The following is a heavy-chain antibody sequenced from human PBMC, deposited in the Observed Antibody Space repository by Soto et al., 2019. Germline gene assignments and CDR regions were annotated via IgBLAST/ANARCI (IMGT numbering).Heavy chain of an antibody. CDR2: ISSSSSTI. J-gene: IGHJ6*02. CDR3: ARGQGFGESIYYYYYGMDV. D-gene: IGHD3-10*01. Sequence: GGSLRLSCAASGFTFSSYSMNWVRQAPGKGLEWVSYISSSSSTIYYADSVKGRFTISRDNAKNSLYLQMNSLRDEDTAVYYCARGQGFGESIYYYYYGMDVWGQGTTVTVSS. V-gene: IGHV3-48*02. CDR1: GFTFSSYS.